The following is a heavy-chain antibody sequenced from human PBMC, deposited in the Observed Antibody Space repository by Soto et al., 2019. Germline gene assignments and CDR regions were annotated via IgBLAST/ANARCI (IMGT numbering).Heavy chain of an antibody. CDR1: GFTFSTYG. D-gene: IGHD4-17*01. V-gene: IGHV3-30*18. Sequence: QVQLVESGGGEVQPGRSLTISCAASGFTFSTYGMHWVRQTPGKGLEWVAVISYDGSNKFYSDSVKGQFTISRDNFKNTLTLQMNSLRDDDTAVYSCAKDLQSYGDYDCSCYGMDVWGLGARVTVSS. CDR2: ISYDGSNK. J-gene: IGHJ6*02. CDR3: AKDLQSYGDYDCSCYGMDV.